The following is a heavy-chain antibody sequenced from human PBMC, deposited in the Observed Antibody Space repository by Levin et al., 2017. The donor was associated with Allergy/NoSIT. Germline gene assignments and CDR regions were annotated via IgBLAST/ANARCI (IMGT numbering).Heavy chain of an antibody. Sequence: GGSLRLSCKGSGYSFTSYWIGWVRQMPGKGLEWMGIIYPGDSDTRYSPSFQGQVTISADKSISTAYLQWSSLKASDTAMYYCARRLGGIAAADAFDIWGQGTMVTVSS. CDR2: IYPGDSDT. CDR3: ARRLGGIAAADAFDI. CDR1: GYSFTSYW. V-gene: IGHV5-51*01. J-gene: IGHJ3*02. D-gene: IGHD6-13*01.